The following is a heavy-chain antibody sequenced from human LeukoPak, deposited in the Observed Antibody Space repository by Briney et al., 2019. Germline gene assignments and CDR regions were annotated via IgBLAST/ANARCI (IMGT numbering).Heavy chain of an antibody. CDR1: GFTFSSYA. CDR2: ISGSGGGT. J-gene: IGHJ6*03. D-gene: IGHD2-15*01. Sequence: GGSLRLSCAASGFTFSSYAMSWVRQAPGKGLEWVSAISGSGGGTYYADSVKGRFTISRDNSKNTLYLQMNSLRAEDTAVYYCAKDGTYCSGGSCYSYYYYMDVWGKGTTVTVS. CDR3: AKDGTYCSGGSCYSYYYYMDV. V-gene: IGHV3-23*01.